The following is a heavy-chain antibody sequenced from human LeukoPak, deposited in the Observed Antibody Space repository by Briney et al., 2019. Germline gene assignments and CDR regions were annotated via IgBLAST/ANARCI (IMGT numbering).Heavy chain of an antibody. D-gene: IGHD6-13*01. CDR3: ARLGIAAAANWFDP. Sequence: SETLSLTCTVSGGSISSYYWSWIRQPPGKGLEWIGYIYYSGSTNYNPSLKSRVTISVDTSKNQSSLKLSPVTAADTAVYYCARLGIAAAANWFDPWGQGTLVTVSS. CDR1: GGSISSYY. J-gene: IGHJ5*02. CDR2: IYYSGST. V-gene: IGHV4-59*08.